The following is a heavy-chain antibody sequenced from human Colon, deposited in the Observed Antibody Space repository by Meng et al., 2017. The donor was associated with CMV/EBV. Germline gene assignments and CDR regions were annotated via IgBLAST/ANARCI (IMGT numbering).Heavy chain of an antibody. CDR1: DFTFSNYW. D-gene: IGHD2-15*01. J-gene: IGHJ4*02. CDR2: IKEDGNET. V-gene: IGHV3-7*03. CDR3: ASEGGCSRSACYSR. Sequence: GESLKISCVASDFTFSNYWMTWVRQAPGKGLEWVANIKEDGNETYYVDSVKGRFTISRDNAKDSLYLQMNSLRAEDTAVYYCASEGGCSRSACYSRWGQGTLVTVSS.